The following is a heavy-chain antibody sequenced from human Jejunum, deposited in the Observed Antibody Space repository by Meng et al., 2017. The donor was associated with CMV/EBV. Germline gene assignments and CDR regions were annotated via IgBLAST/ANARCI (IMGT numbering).Heavy chain of an antibody. Sequence: AAYGFSFSNYVRSWVRWAPGKGLQWVSGITSRGGNTYYLASVNGRFTISRDNSKNTLYLQMNSLRAEDTAIYYCAKTGDGFTFDYWGQGTVVTVSS. CDR3: AKTGDGFTFDY. V-gene: IGHV3-23*01. D-gene: IGHD2-21*02. CDR2: ITSRGGNT. J-gene: IGHJ4*02. CDR1: GFSFSNYV.